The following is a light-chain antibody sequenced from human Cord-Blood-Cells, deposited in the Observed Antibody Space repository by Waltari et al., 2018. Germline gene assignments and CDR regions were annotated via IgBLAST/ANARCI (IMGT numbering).Light chain of an antibody. Sequence: EIVVTQSPGPLSLSPGERANLSCRASQSVSSSYLAWYQQKPGQAPRLLIYGASSRATGIPDRFSGSGSGTDFTLTISRLEPEDFAVYYCQQYSSWPRTFGQGTKVEIK. J-gene: IGKJ1*01. V-gene: IGKV3-20*01. CDR3: QQYSSWPRT. CDR1: QSVSSSY. CDR2: GAS.